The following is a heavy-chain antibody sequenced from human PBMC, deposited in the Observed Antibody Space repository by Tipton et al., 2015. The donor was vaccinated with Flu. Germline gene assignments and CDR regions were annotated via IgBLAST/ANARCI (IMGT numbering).Heavy chain of an antibody. V-gene: IGHV3-7*03. D-gene: IGHD2-21*01. CDR1: GITFSSYW. CDR2: INQDESAK. CDR3: ARQLGGGDCY. Sequence: QLVQSGGGLVQPGGSLRLSCAASGITFSSYWISWVRQAPGKGLEWVANINQDESAKYYVDSVKGRFTISRDNAKNSLYLQMNSLRAEDTAVYYCARQLGGGDCYWGQGTLVTVSS. J-gene: IGHJ4*02.